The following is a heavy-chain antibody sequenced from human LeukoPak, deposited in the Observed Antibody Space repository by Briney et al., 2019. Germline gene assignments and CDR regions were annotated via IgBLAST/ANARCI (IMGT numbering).Heavy chain of an antibody. CDR1: GFTFSSSE. V-gene: IGHV3-48*03. Sequence: GGSLRLSCAASGFTFSSSEMNWFRQAPGKGLEWVSYISSSGGTISYADSVKGRFTISRDQAKNSLYLQMNSLRAEDTAIYYCARSGQHLFDFWGQGTLVTVSS. CDR2: ISSSGGTI. J-gene: IGHJ4*02. CDR3: ARSGQHLFDF. D-gene: IGHD6-13*01.